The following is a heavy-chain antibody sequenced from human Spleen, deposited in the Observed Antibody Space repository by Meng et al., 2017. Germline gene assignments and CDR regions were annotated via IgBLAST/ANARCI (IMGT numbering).Heavy chain of an antibody. V-gene: IGHV1-69*13. Sequence: QVVRSGVEVKKLGASVKVSCKASVYTFTSYEMHWVRQAHGQGLEWMGGIIPIFGTANYAQKLQGRVTITADKSTSTAYMELSSLRSEDTAVYYCARAYYYDSSGPNWFDPWGQGTLVTVSS. CDR1: VYTFTSYE. D-gene: IGHD3-22*01. CDR3: ARAYYYDSSGPNWFDP. J-gene: IGHJ5*02. CDR2: IIPIFGTA.